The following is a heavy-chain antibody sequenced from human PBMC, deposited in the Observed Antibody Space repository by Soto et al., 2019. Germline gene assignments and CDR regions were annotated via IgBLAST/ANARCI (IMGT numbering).Heavy chain of an antibody. Sequence: EVQLWESGGGLVQPGGSLRLSCAVSGFTFRSSHMSWVRRAPGKGLEWVSGINGGDDSEHYVDSVRGRFTIIRDNSKNLLLLQMNSLRVEDTAINYCTKDSHWGIISPTHDHWAQGTQVTVSS. CDR2: INGGDDSE. J-gene: IGHJ4*02. CDR1: GFTFRSSH. V-gene: IGHV3-23*01. D-gene: IGHD3-16*01. CDR3: TKDSHWGIISPTHDH.